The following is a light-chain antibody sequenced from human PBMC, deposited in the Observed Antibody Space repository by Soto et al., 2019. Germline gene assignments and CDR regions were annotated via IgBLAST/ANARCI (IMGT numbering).Light chain of an antibody. J-gene: IGLJ2*01. CDR3: SSYTSSSTVV. Sequence: QSALTQPASASGSPGQSITISCTGTSSDVGGYNYVSWHQQHPGKAPKLMIYDVSNRPSEVSNRFSGSKAGNTASLTISGRQAEEEADYYCSSYTSSSTVVFGGGTKLTVL. V-gene: IGLV2-14*01. CDR1: SSDVGGYNY. CDR2: DVS.